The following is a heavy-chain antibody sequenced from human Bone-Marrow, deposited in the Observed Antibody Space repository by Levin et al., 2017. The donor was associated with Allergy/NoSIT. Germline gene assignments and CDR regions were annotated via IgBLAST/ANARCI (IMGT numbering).Heavy chain of an antibody. D-gene: IGHD5-18*01. CDR1: GYMFSDYY. J-gene: IGHJ4*02. CDR3: ARGSSSSYGYGATTIGTDFDS. Sequence: ASVKVSCKTSGYMFSDYYMHWVRQAPGQGLEWMGWINPNGGGSIYAQEFQDWVTMTTDTSINTAYMEVSSLKSDDTAVYFCARGSSSSYGYGATTIGTDFDSWGQGTTVIVSS. V-gene: IGHV1-2*04. CDR2: INPNGGGS.